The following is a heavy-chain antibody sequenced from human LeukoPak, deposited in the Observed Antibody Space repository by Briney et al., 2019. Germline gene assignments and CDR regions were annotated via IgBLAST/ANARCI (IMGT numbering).Heavy chain of an antibody. CDR1: GASISSYY. J-gene: IGHJ6*03. Sequence: SETLSLTCTVSGASISSYYWCWIRQPAGEGLEWIGRIYTTGDTNYNPSLKSRVTMSVDTSKNQFSLKLTSVTAADTAVYYCARVYTVSRYMDVWGKETTVTVSS. V-gene: IGHV4-4*07. D-gene: IGHD3-16*01. CDR3: ARVYTVSRYMDV. CDR2: IYTTGDT.